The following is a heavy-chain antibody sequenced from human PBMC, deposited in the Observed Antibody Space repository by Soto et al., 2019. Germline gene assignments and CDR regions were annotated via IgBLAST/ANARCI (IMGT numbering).Heavy chain of an antibody. CDR2: IYSGGST. Sequence: EVQLVESGGGLIKPGGSLRLSCAASGFTVSSNYMSWVRQAPGKGLEWVSVIYSGGSTYYADSVKGRFTISRDNSKHTLYLQMNSLRAEDTAVYYCARDGVGVFYYGMDVWGQGTTVTVSS. CDR1: GFTVSSNY. CDR3: ARDGVGVFYYGMDV. D-gene: IGHD3-16*01. J-gene: IGHJ6*02. V-gene: IGHV3-53*01.